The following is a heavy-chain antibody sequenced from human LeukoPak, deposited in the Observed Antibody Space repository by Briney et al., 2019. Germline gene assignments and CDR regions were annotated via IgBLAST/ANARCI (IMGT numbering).Heavy chain of an antibody. J-gene: IGHJ4*02. D-gene: IGHD3-10*01. CDR1: GFTFSTFS. Sequence: PGGSLRLSCAASGFTFSTFSMNWVRRAPGKGLEWVSYISTGSSTIHYADSVKGRFTISRDNSQNTMYLQMNGLRAEDTAVYYCATWPGAWYGEDYWGQGTLVTVSS. V-gene: IGHV3-48*01. CDR2: ISTGSSTI. CDR3: ATWPGAWYGEDY.